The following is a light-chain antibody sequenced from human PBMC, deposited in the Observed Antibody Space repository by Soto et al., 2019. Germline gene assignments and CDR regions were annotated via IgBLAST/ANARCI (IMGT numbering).Light chain of an antibody. CDR3: QQRWHWPSNT. J-gene: IGKJ5*01. CDR1: QSVSNNY. CDR2: GAS. Sequence: EIVLTQSPGTLSLSPGERATLSCRAIQSVSNNYLAWYQQKPGQAPRLLIYGASNRVIGIPARFSGSGSGTDFTLTISSLEPEDFGVYYCQQRWHWPSNTFGQGTRLEIK. V-gene: IGKV3-11*01.